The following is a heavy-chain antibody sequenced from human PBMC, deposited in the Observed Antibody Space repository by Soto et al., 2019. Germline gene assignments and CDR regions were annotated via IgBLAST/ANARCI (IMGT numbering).Heavy chain of an antibody. J-gene: IGHJ6*02. CDR2: LIPLFGTA. Sequence: QVQLVQSGAEVKKPGSSVKVSCKASGGTFSRYAISWVRQAPGQGLEWMGDLIPLFGTANYAQKYQGRVTVPPDESTRTAYMELSSLRSDDTAVYYCASGNSATFVGLTVYYYYGMDVWGQGTTVTVSS. V-gene: IGHV1-69*01. CDR3: ASGNSATFVGLTVYYYYGMDV. D-gene: IGHD3-16*02. CDR1: GGTFSRYA.